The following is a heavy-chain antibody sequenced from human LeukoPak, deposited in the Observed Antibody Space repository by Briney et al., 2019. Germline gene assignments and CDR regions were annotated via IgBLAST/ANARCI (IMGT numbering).Heavy chain of an antibody. Sequence: PGGSLRLSCAASGFTFISYWMSWVRQAPGKGLEWVANIKQDGSEKYYVDSVKGRFTTSRDNAKNSLYLQMNSLRAEDTAVYYCARDRTSVIAAAGNWFDPWGQGTLVTVSS. CDR3: ARDRTSVIAAAGNWFDP. J-gene: IGHJ5*02. D-gene: IGHD6-13*01. CDR2: IKQDGSEK. V-gene: IGHV3-7*01. CDR1: GFTFISYW.